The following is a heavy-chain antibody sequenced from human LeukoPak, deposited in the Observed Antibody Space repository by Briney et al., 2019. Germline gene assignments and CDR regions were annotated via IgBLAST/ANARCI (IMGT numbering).Heavy chain of an antibody. CDR2: IYYSGST. CDR3: ARAPRLPYYFDY. Sequence: SETLSLTCTVSGGSISSYYWSWIRQPPGKGLEWIGYIYYSGSTYYNPSLKSRVTISVDTSKNQFSLKLSSVTAADTAVYYCARAPRLPYYFDYWGQGTLVTVSS. D-gene: IGHD5-12*01. CDR1: GGSISSYY. J-gene: IGHJ4*02. V-gene: IGHV4-59*12.